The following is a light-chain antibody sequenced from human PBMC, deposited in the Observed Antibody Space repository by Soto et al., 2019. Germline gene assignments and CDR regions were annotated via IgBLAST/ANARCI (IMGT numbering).Light chain of an antibody. J-gene: IGKJ2*01. CDR3: QQYNNWPPMYT. CDR1: QSVSSY. CDR2: GAS. V-gene: IGKV3-15*01. Sequence: EIVMTQSPATLSVSPGERVTLSCRASQSVSSYLAWYQQKPGQAPRLLIYGASTRATGIPARFSGSGSGTEFTLTISSLQSEDFAVYYCQQYNNWPPMYTFGQGTKVDIK.